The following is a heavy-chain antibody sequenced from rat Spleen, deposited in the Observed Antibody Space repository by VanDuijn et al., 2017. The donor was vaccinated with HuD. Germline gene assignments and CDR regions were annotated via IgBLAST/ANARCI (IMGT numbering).Heavy chain of an antibody. J-gene: IGHJ3*01. CDR1: GFTFSSYV. V-gene: IGHV5-58*01. D-gene: IGHD1-11*01. CDR3: AKDRDGGYAFAY. CDR2: ISTDGGST. Sequence: EVQLVESGGGLVQPGSSLKVSCVASGFTFSSYVMHWFRQVPGKGLEWISSISTDGGSTYYPDSVKGRFPSSRDNAENAVYLQMNSLRSEDTATYYCAKDRDGGYAFAYWGQGTLVTVSS.